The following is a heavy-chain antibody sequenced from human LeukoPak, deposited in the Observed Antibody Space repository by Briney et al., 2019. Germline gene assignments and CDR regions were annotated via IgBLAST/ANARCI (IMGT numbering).Heavy chain of an antibody. Sequence: SETLSLTCTVSNGYISNYFWSWIRQPAGKGLEWIGRIYTTGSTNYNPSLRSRVTMSVDTSEKQFSLRLTSVTAADTAVYYCARVREGFGELLSLYYYYYMDVWGKGTTVTVSS. J-gene: IGHJ6*03. CDR1: NGYISNYF. CDR2: IYTTGST. V-gene: IGHV4-4*07. D-gene: IGHD3-10*01. CDR3: ARVREGFGELLSLYYYYYMDV.